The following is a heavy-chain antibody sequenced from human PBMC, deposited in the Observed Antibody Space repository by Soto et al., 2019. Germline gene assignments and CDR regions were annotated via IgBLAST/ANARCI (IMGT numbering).Heavy chain of an antibody. CDR3: ARETYDFWSGYYIWYYYYGMDV. CDR1: GGSISSYY. D-gene: IGHD3-3*01. Sequence: SETLSLTCTVSGGSISSYYWSWIRQPPGKGLEWIGYIYYSGSTYYNPSLKSRVTISVDTSKNQFSLKLSSVTAADTAVYYCARETYDFWSGYYIWYYYYGMDVWGQGTTVTVSS. J-gene: IGHJ6*02. CDR2: IYYSGST. V-gene: IGHV4-59*12.